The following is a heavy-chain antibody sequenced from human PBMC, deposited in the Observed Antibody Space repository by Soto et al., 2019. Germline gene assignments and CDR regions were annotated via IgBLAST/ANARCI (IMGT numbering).Heavy chain of an antibody. Sequence: QVQLVESGGGVVQPATSLRLSCAASGFTCRNYAMHWVRQAPGKGLEWVAGVTSDGSSKYYGDSVKGRFTISRDNAKNTLYLQMDSLGAEDTALYYCAGGNSIVYSYYGWDFWGQGSTVTVS. CDR1: GFTCRNYA. CDR3: AGGNSIVYSYYGWDF. CDR2: VTSDGSSK. J-gene: IGHJ6*02. V-gene: IGHV3-30-3*01. D-gene: IGHD6-25*01.